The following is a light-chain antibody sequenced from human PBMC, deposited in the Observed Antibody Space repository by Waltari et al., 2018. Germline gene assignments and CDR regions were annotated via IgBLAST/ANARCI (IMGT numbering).Light chain of an antibody. Sequence: IDMTQFPSSLSASVGGRVTITCRATQDIRNHLNWYQHKPGRAPKLLVYDASQLESGVPSRFSGSRSGTYFTFTITSLQPEDTATYYCQQYDKFPLTFGGGTKVDI. CDR2: DAS. V-gene: IGKV1-33*01. CDR3: QQYDKFPLT. CDR1: QDIRNH. J-gene: IGKJ4*01.